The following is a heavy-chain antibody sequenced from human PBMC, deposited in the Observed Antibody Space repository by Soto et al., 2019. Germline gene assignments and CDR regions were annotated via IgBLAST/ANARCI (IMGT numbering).Heavy chain of an antibody. CDR2: ISGSGGST. V-gene: IGHV3-23*01. Sequence: GGSLRLSCAASGFTFNTYAMSWVRQAPGKGLEWVSGISGSGGSTYYADSVKGRFTISRDNFKNTLYLQMNSLRAEDTAVYYCAKDLFGYYYYYMDVWSKGTTVTVSS. J-gene: IGHJ6*03. D-gene: IGHD3-10*02. CDR1: GFTFNTYA. CDR3: AKDLFGYYYYYMDV.